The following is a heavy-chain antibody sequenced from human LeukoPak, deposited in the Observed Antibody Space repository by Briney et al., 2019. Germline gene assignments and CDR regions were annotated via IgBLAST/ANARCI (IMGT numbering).Heavy chain of an antibody. Sequence: SETLSLTCTVSGGSISSGSYYWSWIRQPAGKGLEWIGRIYTSGSTNYNPSLRSRVTISVDTSKNQFSLKLSSVTAADTAVYYCARDCSSTSCYLRLYGMDVWGKGTTVTVSS. CDR1: GGSISSGSYY. CDR3: ARDCSSTSCYLRLYGMDV. CDR2: IYTSGST. J-gene: IGHJ6*04. V-gene: IGHV4-61*02. D-gene: IGHD2-2*01.